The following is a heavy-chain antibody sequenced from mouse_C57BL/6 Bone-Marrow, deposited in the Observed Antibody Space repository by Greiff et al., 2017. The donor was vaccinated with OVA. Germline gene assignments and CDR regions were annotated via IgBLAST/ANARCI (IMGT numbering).Heavy chain of an antibody. CDR3: AFYAGSSYRYFDV. CDR2: INPNYGTT. D-gene: IGHD1-1*01. J-gene: IGHJ1*03. Sequence: VQLQQSGPELVKPGASVKISCKASGYSFTDYNMNWVKQSNGKSLEWIGVINPNYGTTSYNQKFKGKATLTVDQSSSTAYMQLNSLPSEDSAVYFCAFYAGSSYRYFDVWGTGTTVTVSS. V-gene: IGHV1-39*01. CDR1: GYSFTDYN.